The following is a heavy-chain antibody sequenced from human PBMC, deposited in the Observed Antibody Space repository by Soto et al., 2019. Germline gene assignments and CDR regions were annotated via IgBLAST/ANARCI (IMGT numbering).Heavy chain of an antibody. D-gene: IGHD6-19*01. CDR1: GGSVSRCY. CDR2: IYYSGST. CDR3: ARYSSGWFFYH. Sequence: XXTLSLPCTVSGGSVSRCYWCWFRQPPGKGLEWIGYIYYSGSTNYNPSLKSRVTISVDTSKNQFSLKLRSVTAADTAVYYCARYSSGWFFYHWGQGTLVTVPQ. V-gene: IGHV4-59*02. J-gene: IGHJ4*02.